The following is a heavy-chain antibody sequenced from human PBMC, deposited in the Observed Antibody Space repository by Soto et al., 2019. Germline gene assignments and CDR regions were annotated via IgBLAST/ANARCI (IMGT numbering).Heavy chain of an antibody. D-gene: IGHD3-10*01. J-gene: IGHJ4*02. V-gene: IGHV4-4*02. Sequence: PSETLSLTCAVSGGSISSSNWWSWVRQPPGKGLEWIGEIYHSGSTNYNPSLKSRVTISVDKSKNQFSLKLSSVTAADTAVYYCARWVRGVTFCFDYWGQGTLVTVSS. CDR2: IYHSGST. CDR3: ARWVRGVTFCFDY. CDR1: GGSISSSNW.